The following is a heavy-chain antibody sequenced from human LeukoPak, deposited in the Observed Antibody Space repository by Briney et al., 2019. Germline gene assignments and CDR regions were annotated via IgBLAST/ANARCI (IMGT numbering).Heavy chain of an antibody. V-gene: IGHV1-8*01. CDR2: MNPNSGNT. CDR3: ARARESYGRNWFDP. J-gene: IGHJ5*02. Sequence: GASVKVSCKASGYTFTSYDINWVRQATGQGLEWMGWMNPNSGNTGYAQKFQGRVTMTRNTSISTAYMELSSLRSEDTAVYYCARARESYGRNWFDPWGQGTLVTVSS. D-gene: IGHD1-26*01. CDR1: GYTFTSYD.